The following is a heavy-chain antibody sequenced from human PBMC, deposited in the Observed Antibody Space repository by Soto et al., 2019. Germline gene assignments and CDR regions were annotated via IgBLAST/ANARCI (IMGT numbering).Heavy chain of an antibody. V-gene: IGHV1-18*01. D-gene: IGHD3-10*01. J-gene: IGHJ6*03. CDR1: GYTFTSYG. Sequence: GASVKVSCKASGYTFTSYGISWVRQAPGQGLEWMGWISAYNGDTNYAQKLQGRVTMTTDTSTSTAYMELRSLRSDDTAVYYCARLPQDYYGSGSYYNPYYYYYMDVWGKGTTVTVSS. CDR2: ISAYNGDT. CDR3: ARLPQDYYGSGSYYNPYYYYYMDV.